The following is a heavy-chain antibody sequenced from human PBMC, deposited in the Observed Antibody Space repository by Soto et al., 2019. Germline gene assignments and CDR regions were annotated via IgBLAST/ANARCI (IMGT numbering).Heavy chain of an antibody. CDR2: IYHSGST. CDR3: ARRGYSYGSLDY. D-gene: IGHD5-18*01. V-gene: IGHV4-30-2*01. CDR1: GGSMCSSRYS. J-gene: IGHJ4*02. Sequence: TLSRTGARCGGSMCSSRYSWNWFRQPPGKGLEWIGYIYHSGSTYYNPSLKSRVTISVDRSKNQFSLKLSSVTAADTAVYYCARRGYSYGSLDYWGQGTLVTVTS.